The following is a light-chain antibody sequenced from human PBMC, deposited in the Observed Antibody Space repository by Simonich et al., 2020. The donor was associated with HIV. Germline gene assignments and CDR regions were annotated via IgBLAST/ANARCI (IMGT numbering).Light chain of an antibody. Sequence: GGYNLVSWYQHQPGKAPKLIIYEGSKRPSGVSNRFSGPKSGNTASLTISGLQAEDEADYYFCSSATSGTLFGGGTELTVL. CDR3: CSSATSGTL. CDR2: EGS. J-gene: IGLJ2*01. V-gene: IGLV2-23*01. CDR1: GGYNL.